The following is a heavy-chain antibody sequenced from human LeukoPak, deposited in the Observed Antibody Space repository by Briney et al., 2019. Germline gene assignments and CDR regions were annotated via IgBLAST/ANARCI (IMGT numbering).Heavy chain of an antibody. CDR3: ARADCGGDCYSYINWYFDL. Sequence: PSETLSLTCTVSGGSISSYYWSWIRQPPGKGLEWIGYIYYSGSTNYNPSPKSRVTISVDTSKNQFSLKLSSVTAADTAVYYCARADCGGDCYSYINWYFDLWGRGTLVTVSS. J-gene: IGHJ2*01. CDR1: GGSISSYY. V-gene: IGHV4-59*01. D-gene: IGHD2-21*01. CDR2: IYYSGST.